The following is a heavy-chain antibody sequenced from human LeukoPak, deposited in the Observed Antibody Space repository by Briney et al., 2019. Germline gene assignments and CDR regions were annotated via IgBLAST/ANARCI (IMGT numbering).Heavy chain of an antibody. CDR3: ARDPYSYMIVVVSPHDAFDI. V-gene: IGHV1-18*01. D-gene: IGHD3-22*01. CDR2: ISAYNGNT. Sequence: ASVKASCKASGYTFTSYGISWVRQAPGQGLEWMGWISAYNGNTNYAQKLQGRVTTTTDTSTSTAYMELRSLRSDDTAVYYCARDPYSYMIVVVSPHDAFDIWGQGTMVTVSS. J-gene: IGHJ3*02. CDR1: GYTFTSYG.